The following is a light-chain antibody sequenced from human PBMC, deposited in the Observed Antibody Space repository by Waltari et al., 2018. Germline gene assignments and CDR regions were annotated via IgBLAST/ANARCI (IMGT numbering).Light chain of an antibody. V-gene: IGKV1-39*01. CDR2: AAS. J-gene: IGKJ4*01. CDR1: QTISSY. Sequence: DIQMTQSPSSLSASVGDRVTITCRASQTISSYLNWCQQKPGKAAKLLIYAASSLQSGVPSRFSGSGSRTEFTITISSMQPEELATYDGQQSYSTPLTFGGGTKVEIK. CDR3: QQSYSTPLT.